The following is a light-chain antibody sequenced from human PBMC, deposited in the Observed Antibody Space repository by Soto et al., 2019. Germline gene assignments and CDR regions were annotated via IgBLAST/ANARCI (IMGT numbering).Light chain of an antibody. Sequence: QSVPTQPPSVSGVPGQRVTISCTGNNSNLGAGYDVHWYQQLPGAAPKLVVFGNRNRPSGVPERFSGSKSGTSASLAITGLQAEDEADYYCCSYAGGNTVLFGGGTKLTVL. CDR3: CSYAGGNTVL. J-gene: IGLJ2*01. CDR2: GNR. CDR1: NSNLGAGYD. V-gene: IGLV1-40*01.